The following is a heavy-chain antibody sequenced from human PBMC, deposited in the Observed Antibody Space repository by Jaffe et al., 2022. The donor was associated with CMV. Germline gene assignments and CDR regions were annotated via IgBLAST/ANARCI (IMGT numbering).Heavy chain of an antibody. CDR2: ISSSGSTI. CDR1: GFTFSSYE. D-gene: IGHD5-18*01. J-gene: IGHJ4*02. V-gene: IGHV3-48*03. Sequence: EVQLVESGGGLVQPGGSLRLSCAASGFTFSSYEMNWVRQAPGKGLEWVSYISSSGSTIYYADSVKGRFTISRDNAKNSLYLQMNSLRAEDTAVYYCASETAMVLTDWGQGTLVTVSS. CDR3: ASETAMVLTD.